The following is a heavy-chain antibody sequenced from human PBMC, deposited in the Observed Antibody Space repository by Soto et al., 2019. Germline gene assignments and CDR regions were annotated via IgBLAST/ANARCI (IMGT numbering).Heavy chain of an antibody. CDR2: ISSSSSYI. Sequence: EVQLVESGGGLVKPGGSLRLSCAASGFTFSSYSMNWVRQAPGKGLEWVSSISSSSSYIYYADSVKGRFTISRDNAKNSLYLQMNSLRAEDTAVYYCARDHILLWFGEPSRGMDVWGQGTTVTVSS. CDR3: ARDHILLWFGEPSRGMDV. V-gene: IGHV3-21*01. CDR1: GFTFSSYS. J-gene: IGHJ6*02. D-gene: IGHD3-10*01.